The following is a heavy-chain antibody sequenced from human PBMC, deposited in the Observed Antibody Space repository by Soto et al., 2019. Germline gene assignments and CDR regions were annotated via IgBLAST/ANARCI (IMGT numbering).Heavy chain of an antibody. D-gene: IGHD3-3*01. V-gene: IGHV3-48*01. CDR2: ISSSSSTI. CDR1: GFTFSSYS. Sequence: EVQLVESGGGLVQPGGSLRLSCAASGFTFSSYSMNWVRQAPGKGLEWVSYISSSSSTIYYADSVKGRFTISRDNAKNSLYLQMNSLRAEDTAVYYCARAGHDRDLWGGYYEPIDYWGQGILVTVSS. CDR3: ARAGHDRDLWGGYYEPIDY. J-gene: IGHJ4*02.